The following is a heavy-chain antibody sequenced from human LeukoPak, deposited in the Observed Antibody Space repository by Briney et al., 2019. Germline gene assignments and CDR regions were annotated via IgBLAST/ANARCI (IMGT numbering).Heavy chain of an antibody. D-gene: IGHD2-21*01. V-gene: IGHV3-7*03. CDR3: VKDRFRFSY. J-gene: IGHJ4*02. CDR1: GVTFSAAW. Sequence: GGSLRLSCTASGVTFSAAWMSWVRQAPGKGLEGGAHIKEDGNEKLYVESVKGRFTISRDNAKNSLYLQMNSLRAEDTAVYYCVKDRFRFSYWGQGTLVTVSS. CDR2: IKEDGNEK.